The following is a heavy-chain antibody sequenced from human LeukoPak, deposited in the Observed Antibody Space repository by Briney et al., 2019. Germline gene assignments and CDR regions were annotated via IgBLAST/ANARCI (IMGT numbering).Heavy chain of an antibody. CDR1: GGSISSYY. D-gene: IGHD6-6*01. J-gene: IGHJ4*02. CDR3: ARDPSSSSEPYYFDY. CDR2: IYYSGST. V-gene: IGHV4-59*01. Sequence: SETLSLTCTVSGGSISSYYWSWIRQPPGKGLEWIGYIYYSGSTHYNPSLKSRVTISVDTSKNQFSLKLSSVTAADTAVYYCARDPSSSSEPYYFDYWGQGTLVTVSS.